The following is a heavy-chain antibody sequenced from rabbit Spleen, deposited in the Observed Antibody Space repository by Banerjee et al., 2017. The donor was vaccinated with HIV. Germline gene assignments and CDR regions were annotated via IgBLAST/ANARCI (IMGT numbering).Heavy chain of an antibody. J-gene: IGHJ4*01. V-gene: IGHV1S45*01. CDR2: IYGDSSGST. Sequence: QEQLEESGGDLVKPGASLTLTCTASGFSFSSSYYMCWVRQAPGKGLECIACIYGDSSGSTWYATWAKGRFIMSRTSSTTVTLQMTSLTAADTATYICARDLVTVIGWNFNLWGPGTLVTVS. CDR1: GFSFSSSYY. D-gene: IGHD5-1*01. CDR3: ARDLVTVIGWNFNL.